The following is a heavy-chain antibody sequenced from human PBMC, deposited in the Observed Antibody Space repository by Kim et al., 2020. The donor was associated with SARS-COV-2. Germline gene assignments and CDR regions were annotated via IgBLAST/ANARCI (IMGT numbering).Heavy chain of an antibody. CDR3: ASLYSSSWYVEGGFDY. V-gene: IGHV1-24*01. J-gene: IGHJ4*02. Sequence: KFKGRVTMTEDTSTDTAYMELSSLRSEDTAVYYCASLYSSSWYVEGGFDYWGQGTLVTVSS. D-gene: IGHD6-13*01.